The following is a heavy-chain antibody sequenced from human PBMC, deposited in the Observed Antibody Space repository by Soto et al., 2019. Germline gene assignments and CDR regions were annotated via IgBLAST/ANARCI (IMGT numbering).Heavy chain of an antibody. CDR1: GGSISSYY. CDR2: IYYSGST. J-gene: IGHJ5*02. V-gene: IGHV4-59*01. D-gene: IGHD3-10*01. CDR3: ARDILWFGEGSWFDP. Sequence: SETLSLTCTVSGGSISSYYWSWIRQPPGKGLEWIGYIYYSGSTNYNPSLKSRVTISVDTPKNQFSLKLSSVTAADTAVYHCARDILWFGEGSWFDPWGQGTLVTVSS.